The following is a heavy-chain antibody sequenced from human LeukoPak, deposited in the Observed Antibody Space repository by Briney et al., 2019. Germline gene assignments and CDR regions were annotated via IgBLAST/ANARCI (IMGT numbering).Heavy chain of an antibody. CDR3: AKERGYNPLYFFDY. Sequence: PGGSLRLSCAASGFTFSSYAMSWVRQAPGEGLMWVSSISGNGGYTYYADSVKGRFTISRDNSKNTLYLQMNSLRAEDTAIYYCAKERGYNPLYFFDYWGQGTLVTVSS. D-gene: IGHD5-24*01. CDR2: ISGNGGYT. V-gene: IGHV3-23*01. CDR1: GFTFSSYA. J-gene: IGHJ4*02.